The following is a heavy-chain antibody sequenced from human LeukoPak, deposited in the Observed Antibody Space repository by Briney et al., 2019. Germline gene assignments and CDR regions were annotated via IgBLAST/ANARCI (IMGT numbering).Heavy chain of an antibody. J-gene: IGHJ4*02. V-gene: IGHV5-51*01. CDR1: GYIFTSYW. Sequence: GESLQISCQGSGYIFTSYWIGWVRQLPGKGLEWMGIIYPGDSDTRYSPSFQGQVTISADKSISTAYLQWSSLKASDTAMYYCARREMAAEYFDYWGQGTLVTVSS. CDR3: ARREMAAEYFDY. D-gene: IGHD5-24*01. CDR2: IYPGDSDT.